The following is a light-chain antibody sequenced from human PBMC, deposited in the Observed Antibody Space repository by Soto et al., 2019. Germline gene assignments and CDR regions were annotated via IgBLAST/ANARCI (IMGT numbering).Light chain of an antibody. Sequence: EIVLTQSPAPLSLSPGERATLSCWASQSVNRYLVWYQQKPGQAPRLLMYDASKRATGIPARFSGSGSGTDFTLTISSLEPEDFAVYYCQQRDIWPWTFGQGTKVEIK. CDR3: QQRDIWPWT. CDR1: QSVNRY. J-gene: IGKJ1*01. V-gene: IGKV3-11*01. CDR2: DAS.